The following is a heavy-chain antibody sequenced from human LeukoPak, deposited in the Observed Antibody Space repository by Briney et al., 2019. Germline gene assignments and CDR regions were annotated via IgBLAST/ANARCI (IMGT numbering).Heavy chain of an antibody. V-gene: IGHV3-23*01. CDR2: IGGSGDNT. CDR1: GFAFSSYA. Sequence: PGGSLRLSCAASGFAFSSYAMSWVRQAPGKGLEWVSAIGGSGDNTYYADSVKGRFTTSRDNFKNTLYLQMNSLRAEDTALYYCAKTYSSSYYYFDYWGQGTLVPVSS. CDR3: AKTYSSSYYYFDY. D-gene: IGHD6-13*01. J-gene: IGHJ4*02.